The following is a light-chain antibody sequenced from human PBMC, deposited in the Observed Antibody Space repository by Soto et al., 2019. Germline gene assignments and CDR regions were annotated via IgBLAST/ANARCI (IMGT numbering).Light chain of an antibody. J-gene: IGKJ4*01. CDR3: QQYDRSLPLT. CDR1: QSVSSNY. Sequence: IVLTQSPGTLSLSPGEGATLSCRASQSVSSNYLAWYQQKPGQTPRLLIYGASNRATGIPDRFSGNASGTDFTLTIRRLKPVDSAVYYCQQYDRSLPLTFGGGTKVEIK. V-gene: IGKV3-20*01. CDR2: GAS.